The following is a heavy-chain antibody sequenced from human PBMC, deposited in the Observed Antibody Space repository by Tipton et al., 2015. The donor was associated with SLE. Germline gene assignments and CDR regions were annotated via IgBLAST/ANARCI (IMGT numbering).Heavy chain of an antibody. CDR2: LSYSGST. D-gene: IGHD1-14*01. V-gene: IGHV4-59*08. J-gene: IGHJ4*02. CDR3: ARGSYRRPSLSDS. Sequence: GLVKPSETLSLTCTVSGGSISSYYWSWIRQSPEKGLEWIGYLSYSGSTNYNPSLKNRLNISMHTSKDEFSLKLSSVTAADTAVYFCARGSYRRPSLSDSWGPGTLVIVSS. CDR1: GGSISSYY.